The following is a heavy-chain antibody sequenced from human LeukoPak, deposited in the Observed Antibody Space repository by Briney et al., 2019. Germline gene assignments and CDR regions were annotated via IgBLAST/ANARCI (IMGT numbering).Heavy chain of an antibody. CDR2: ISGSGGST. CDR3: ARYSSSWPFDY. CDR1: GFTFSSYS. Sequence: GGSLRLSCAASGFTFSSYSMNWVRQAPGKGLEWVPAISGSGGSTYYADSVKGRFTISRDNSKNTLYLQMNSLRAEDTAVYYCARYSSSWPFDYWGQGTLVTVSS. V-gene: IGHV3-23*01. J-gene: IGHJ4*02. D-gene: IGHD6-13*01.